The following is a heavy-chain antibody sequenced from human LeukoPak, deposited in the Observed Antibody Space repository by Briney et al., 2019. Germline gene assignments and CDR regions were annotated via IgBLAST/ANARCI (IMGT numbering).Heavy chain of an antibody. Sequence: PSETLSLTCAVYGGSFSGYYWSWIRQPPGKGLEWIGEINHSGSTNYNPSLKSRVTISVDTSKNQFSLKLSSVTAADTAMYYCARIGRDSSGFFDYWGQGTLVTVSS. V-gene: IGHV4-34*01. CDR1: GGSFSGYY. CDR3: ARIGRDSSGFFDY. J-gene: IGHJ4*02. CDR2: INHSGST. D-gene: IGHD3-22*01.